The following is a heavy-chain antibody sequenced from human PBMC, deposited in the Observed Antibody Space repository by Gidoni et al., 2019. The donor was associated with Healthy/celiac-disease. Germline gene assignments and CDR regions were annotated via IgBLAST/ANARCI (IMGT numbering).Heavy chain of an antibody. D-gene: IGHD6-19*01. V-gene: IGHV3-33*01. Sequence: QVQLVESGGGVVQPGRSLRLSCAASGFTFSSYGMHWVLQAPGKGLEWVAVIWYDGSNKYYADSVKGRFTISRDNSKNTLYLQMNSLRAEDTAVYYCARDLGTTSSGWYEGTLDYWGQGTLCHRLL. CDR2: IWYDGSNK. CDR3: ARDLGTTSSGWYEGTLDY. CDR1: GFTFSSYG. J-gene: IGHJ4*02.